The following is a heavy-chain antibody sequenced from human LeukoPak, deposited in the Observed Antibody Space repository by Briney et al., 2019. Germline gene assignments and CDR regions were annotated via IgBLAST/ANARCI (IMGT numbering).Heavy chain of an antibody. CDR3: ARGYSQSYCIDY. CDR2: ISYDGNIR. V-gene: IGHV3-30-3*01. D-gene: IGHD1-26*01. J-gene: IGHJ4*02. CDR1: GFPFSSYA. Sequence: PGRSLRLSCAASGFPFSSYAMHWVRQAPGEGLEWLSFISYDGNIRYFADSVKGRFTISRDNAKNMVYLQMNTLRAEDTAVYYCARGYSQSYCIDYWGQGTLVTVSS.